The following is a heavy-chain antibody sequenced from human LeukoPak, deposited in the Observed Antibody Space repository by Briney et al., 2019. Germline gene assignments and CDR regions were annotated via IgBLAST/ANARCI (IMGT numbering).Heavy chain of an antibody. CDR1: GYTFTGYY. CDR2: INPSGGST. D-gene: IGHD6-6*01. CDR3: VRDFPEYSSSSNWFDP. J-gene: IGHJ5*02. Sequence: ASVKVSCKASGYTFTGYYMHWVRQAPGQGLEWMGIINPSGGSTSYAQKFQGRVTMTRDTSTSTVYMELSSLRSEDTAVYYCVRDFPEYSSSSNWFDPWSQGTLVTVSS. V-gene: IGHV1-46*01.